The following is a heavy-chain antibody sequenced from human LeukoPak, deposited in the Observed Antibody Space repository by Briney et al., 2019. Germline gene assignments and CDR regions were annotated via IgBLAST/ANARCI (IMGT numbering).Heavy chain of an antibody. V-gene: IGHV5-51*01. CDR2: IYPGDSDT. CDR3: ARRSTAYCGGDCYSGARYYYYMDV. D-gene: IGHD2-21*02. Sequence: GESLKISCKGSGYSFTSYWIGWVRQMPGKGLEGMGIIYPGDSDTRYSPSFQGQVTISADKSISTAYLKWSSLKASDTAMYYCARRSTAYCGGDCYSGARYYYYMDVWGKGTTVTVSS. J-gene: IGHJ6*03. CDR1: GYSFTSYW.